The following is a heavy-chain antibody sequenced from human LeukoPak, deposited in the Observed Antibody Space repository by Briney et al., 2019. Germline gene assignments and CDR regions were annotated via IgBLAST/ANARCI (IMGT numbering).Heavy chain of an antibody. CDR3: ARGTTSQWTSYYYYMDV. Sequence: SETLSLTCAVSGGSISSGGYSWSWLRQPPGKGLEWVGYIYYSGSTYYNPSRKSRVTISVDTSKNQFSLKLSSVTAADTAVYYCARGTTSQWTSYYYYMDVWGKGTTVTVSS. D-gene: IGHD4-11*01. CDR2: IYYSGST. J-gene: IGHJ6*03. V-gene: IGHV4-30-4*07. CDR1: GGSISSGGYS.